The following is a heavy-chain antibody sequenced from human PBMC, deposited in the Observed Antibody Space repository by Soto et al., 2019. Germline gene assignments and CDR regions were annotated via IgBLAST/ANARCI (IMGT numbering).Heavy chain of an antibody. V-gene: IGHV5-51*01. CDR3: ARLTRARGLNSFYAMDV. CDR1: GYTFLTYW. J-gene: IGHJ6*02. Sequence: ESLKISCKGSGYTFLTYWVGWVRQMHGQGLEWMGIINPADSDTRYSPSFQGQVTISADKSISTAYLQWSSLKASDTAIYYCARLTRARGLNSFYAMDVWGQGAKVTVSS. CDR2: INPADSDT. D-gene: IGHD3-10*01.